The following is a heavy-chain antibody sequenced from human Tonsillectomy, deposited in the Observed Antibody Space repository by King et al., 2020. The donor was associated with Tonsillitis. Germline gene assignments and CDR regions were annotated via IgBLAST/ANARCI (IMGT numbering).Heavy chain of an antibody. Sequence: QLVQSGAEVKKPGESLKISCKGSGYSFTSYWIGWVRQMPGKGLEWMGIIYPGDSDTRYSPSFQGQVTISADKSISTAYLQWSSLKASDTAMYYCVRRGRIVGATWGEYYYYGMDVWGQGTTVTVSS. D-gene: IGHD1-26*01. CDR2: IYPGDSDT. CDR1: GYSFTSYW. J-gene: IGHJ6*02. V-gene: IGHV5-51*01. CDR3: VRRGRIVGATWGEYYYYGMDV.